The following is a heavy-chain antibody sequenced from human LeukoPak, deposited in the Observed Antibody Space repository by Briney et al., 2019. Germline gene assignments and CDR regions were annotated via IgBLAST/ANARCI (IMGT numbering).Heavy chain of an antibody. CDR3: AELGITMIGGV. J-gene: IGHJ6*04. CDR2: ITRSNSYI. CDR1: GFTLSSYS. Sequence: GGSLRLSCEASGFTLSSYSMHWVRQAPGKGLEWASSITRSNSYIYYAHSVKGRFTISRDNAKNSLYLQMNSLRGEDTAVYYCAELGITMIGGVWGKGTTVTISS. V-gene: IGHV3-21*01. D-gene: IGHD3-10*02.